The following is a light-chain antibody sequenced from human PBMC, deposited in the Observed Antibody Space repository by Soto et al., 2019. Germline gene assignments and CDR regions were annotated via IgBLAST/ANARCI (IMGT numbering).Light chain of an antibody. J-gene: IGKJ1*01. CDR3: QQIFSSPPWT. CDR2: AAS. CDR1: QNIKTY. V-gene: IGKV1-39*01. Sequence: IPMTQSHSSRSASVGYSFTITCLASQNIKTYLNWDQQKPGKAPNLLIYAASSLHSGVPSRFRGSGSGTDFTLTISSLQPEDFATYYCQQIFSSPPWTLGQGTIVDIK.